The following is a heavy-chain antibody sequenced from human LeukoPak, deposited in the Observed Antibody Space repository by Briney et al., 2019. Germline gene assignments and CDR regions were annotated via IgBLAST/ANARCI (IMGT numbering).Heavy chain of an antibody. CDR1: GASISSSTYY. V-gene: IGHV4-39*07. Sequence: SETLSLTCTVSGASISSSTYYWGWIRQPPGKGLEWIGSIHYSGSTYYNPSLKSRVTISVDTSKNQFSLKLSSVTAADTAVYYCARGRGEGRGISLVRGVRAPSYNWFDPWGHGTLVTVSS. CDR3: ARGRGEGRGISLVRGVRAPSYNWFDP. CDR2: IHYSGST. D-gene: IGHD3-10*01. J-gene: IGHJ5*02.